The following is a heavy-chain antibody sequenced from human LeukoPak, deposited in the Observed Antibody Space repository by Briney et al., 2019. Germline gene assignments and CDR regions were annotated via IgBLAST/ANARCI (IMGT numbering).Heavy chain of an antibody. CDR1: GFTFSSYE. V-gene: IGHV3-48*03. Sequence: GGSLRLSCAASGFTFSSYEMNWVRQAPGKGLEWVSYISSSGSTIYYADSVKGRFTISRDNAKNSLYLQMNSLRAEDTAVCYCARGQRRVVPAAIKFSWFDPWGQGTLVTVSS. D-gene: IGHD2-2*02. CDR3: ARGQRRVVPAAIKFSWFDP. J-gene: IGHJ5*02. CDR2: ISSSGSTI.